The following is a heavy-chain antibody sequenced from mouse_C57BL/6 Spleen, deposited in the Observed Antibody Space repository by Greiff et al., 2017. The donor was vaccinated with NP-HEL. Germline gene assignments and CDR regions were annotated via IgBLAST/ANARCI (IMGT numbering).Heavy chain of an antibody. V-gene: IGHV1-12*01. D-gene: IGHD2-5*01. CDR2: IYPGNGDT. Sequence: QSGAELVRPGASVKMSCKASGYTFTSYNMHWVKQTPRQGLEWIGAIYPGNGDTSYNQKFKGKATLTVDKSSSTAYMQLSSLTSEDAAVYVCAREGAYYSNYDYFDYWGQGTTLTVSS. CDR3: AREGAYYSNYDYFDY. CDR1: GYTFTSYN. J-gene: IGHJ2*01.